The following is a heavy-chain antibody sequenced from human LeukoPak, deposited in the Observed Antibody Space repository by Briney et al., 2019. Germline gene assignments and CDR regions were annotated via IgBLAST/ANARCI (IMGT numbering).Heavy chain of an antibody. CDR1: GFTVSRYE. Sequence: GGSLRLSCAAAGFTVSRYEMYWVRQAPGKGLEWISHISSSGNTIYYADSVKGRFTISRDNAKNSLWLQMNSLRAEDTAVYYCARDPRGYCSSTSCYYGMDVWGQGTTVTVSS. D-gene: IGHD2-2*01. CDR3: ARDPRGYCSSTSCYYGMDV. CDR2: ISSSGNTI. V-gene: IGHV3-48*03. J-gene: IGHJ6*02.